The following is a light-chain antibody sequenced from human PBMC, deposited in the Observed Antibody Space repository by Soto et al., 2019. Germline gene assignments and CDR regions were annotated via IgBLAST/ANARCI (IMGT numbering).Light chain of an antibody. CDR1: SSNIGNSY. J-gene: IGLJ1*01. CDR2: DNN. Sequence: QSVLTQPPSVSAAPGQKVTISCSGSSSNIGNSYVSWYQQLPGTAPKRLIYDNNKRPSGIPDRFSGSKSDTSATLGITGLQTGDEADYYCGTWDSSLSAGVFGTGTKVTVL. V-gene: IGLV1-51*01. CDR3: GTWDSSLSAGV.